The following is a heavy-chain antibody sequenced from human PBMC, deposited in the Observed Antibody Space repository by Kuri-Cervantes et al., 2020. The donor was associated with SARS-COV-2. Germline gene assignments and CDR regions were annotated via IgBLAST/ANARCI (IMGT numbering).Heavy chain of an antibody. CDR3: ARVDGYTLGFDY. J-gene: IGHJ4*02. D-gene: IGHD5-24*01. Sequence: SETLSLTCAVYGGSFSGYHWSWIRQPPGKGLEWIGEINHSGSSDYNPSLKSRVTISVDTSKNQFSLKLSSVTAANTAVYYCARVDGYTLGFDYWGQGTLVTVSS. CDR2: INHSGSS. CDR1: GGSFSGYH. V-gene: IGHV4-34*01.